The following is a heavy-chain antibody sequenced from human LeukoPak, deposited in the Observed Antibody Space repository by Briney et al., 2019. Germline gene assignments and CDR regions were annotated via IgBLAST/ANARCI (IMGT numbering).Heavy chain of an antibody. CDR1: GGSISSYY. CDR3: ARDRQHRDAFDI. J-gene: IGHJ3*02. V-gene: IGHV4-59*01. Sequence: SETLSLTCTVSGGSISSYYWSWIRQPPGKGLEWIGYIYYSGSTNYNPFLKSRVTISVDTSKNQFSLKLSSVTAADTAVYYCARDRQHRDAFDIWGQGTMVTVSS. CDR2: IYYSGST.